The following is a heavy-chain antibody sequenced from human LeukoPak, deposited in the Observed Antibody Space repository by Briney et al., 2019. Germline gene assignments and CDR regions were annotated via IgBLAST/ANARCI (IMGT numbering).Heavy chain of an antibody. J-gene: IGHJ4*02. CDR2: ISSSSSYI. CDR1: GFTFSSYS. CDR3: ARGYGYYDSSGYSNYPDY. D-gene: IGHD3-22*01. Sequence: PGGSLRLSCAASGFTFSSYSMNWVRQAPGKGLEWVSSISSSSSYIYYADSVKGRFTISRDNAKNSLYLQMNSLRAEDTAVYYCARGYGYYDSSGYSNYPDYWGQGTLVTVSS. V-gene: IGHV3-21*01.